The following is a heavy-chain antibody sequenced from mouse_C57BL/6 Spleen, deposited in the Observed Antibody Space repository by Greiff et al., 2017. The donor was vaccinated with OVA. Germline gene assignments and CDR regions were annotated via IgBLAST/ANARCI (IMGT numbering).Heavy chain of an antibody. CDR1: GYTFTSYW. D-gene: IGHD2-2*01. J-gene: IGHJ3*01. V-gene: IGHV1-53*01. CDR2: INPSNGGT. Sequence: QVQLQQPGTELVKPGASVKLSCKASGYTFTSYWMPWVKQRPGQGLEWIGNINPSNGGTNYNEQFTSKATLTVDKSSSTADMQLSSLTSEDSAVYYCARWNGYDEAYWGQGTLVTVSA. CDR3: ARWNGYDEAY.